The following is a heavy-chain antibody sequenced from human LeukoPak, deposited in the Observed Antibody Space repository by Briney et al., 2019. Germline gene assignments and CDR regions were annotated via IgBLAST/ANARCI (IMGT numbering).Heavy chain of an antibody. Sequence: SGTLSLTCTVSGGSISSSSYYWGWIRQPPGKGLEWVGSIYYSGSTYYNPSLKSRVTISVDTSKNQFSLKLSSVTAADTAVYYCARHTRLSSPIGIWGQGTLVTVSS. CDR3: ARHTRLSSPIGI. V-gene: IGHV4-39*01. J-gene: IGHJ4*02. CDR1: GGSISSSSYY. CDR2: IYYSGST. D-gene: IGHD6-13*01.